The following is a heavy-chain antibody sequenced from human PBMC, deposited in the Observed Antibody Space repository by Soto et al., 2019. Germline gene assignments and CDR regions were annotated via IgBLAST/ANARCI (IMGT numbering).Heavy chain of an antibody. Sequence: SETLSLTCTVSGGSISSSSYYWGWMRQPPGKGLEWIGSIYYSGSTYYNQSLKSRVTVSVDTSKNQFSLKLSSVTAADTAVYYCARQNYFGSGSYTADYYYYYGMDVWGKGTTVTVSS. V-gene: IGHV4-39*01. J-gene: IGHJ6*04. CDR3: ARQNYFGSGSYTADYYYYYGMDV. CDR2: IYYSGST. CDR1: GGSISSSSYY. D-gene: IGHD3-10*01.